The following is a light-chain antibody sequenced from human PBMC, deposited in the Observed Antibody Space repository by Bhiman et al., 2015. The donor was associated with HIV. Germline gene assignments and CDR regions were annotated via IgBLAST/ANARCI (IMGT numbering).Light chain of an antibody. CDR1: SSNIGSNY. V-gene: IGLV1-51*01. CDR3: GTWDNTLSAGV. J-gene: IGLJ2*01. Sequence: QSVLTQPPSVSAAPGQKVTISCSGSSSNIGSNYVSWYQQLPGTAPKLLIFDNSKRPSVIPDRFSGSTSGTSATLGITGLQPGDEADYYCGTWDNTLSAGVFGGGTKVTVL. CDR2: DNS.